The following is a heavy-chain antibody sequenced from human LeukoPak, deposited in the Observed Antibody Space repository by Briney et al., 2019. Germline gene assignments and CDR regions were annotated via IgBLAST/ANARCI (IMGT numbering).Heavy chain of an antibody. CDR3: ARALAARPRYYYYMDV. CDR2: IWYDGSNK. J-gene: IGHJ6*03. D-gene: IGHD6-6*01. Sequence: PGRSLRLSCAASGFTFSSYGMHWVRQAPSKGLEWVAVIWYDGSNKYYADSVKGRFTISRDNSKNTLYLQMNSLRAEDTAVYYCARALAARPRYYYYMDVWGKGTTVTVS. V-gene: IGHV3-33*01. CDR1: GFTFSSYG.